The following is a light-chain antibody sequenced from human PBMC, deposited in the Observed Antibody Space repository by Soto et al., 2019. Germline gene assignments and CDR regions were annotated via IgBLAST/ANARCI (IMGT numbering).Light chain of an antibody. CDR1: QGIRID. J-gene: IGKJ1*01. V-gene: IGKV1-17*02. CDR2: GAS. CDR3: LQHNSFPRT. Sequence: DIQMTQSPLSLSASVGDRVTITCRASQGIRIDLVWLQQRPGKAPKRLIYGASSLQSGVPSRSGGSGYGTEFTLTISNLQPEDVATYYCLQHNSFPRTFGQGTKVDIK.